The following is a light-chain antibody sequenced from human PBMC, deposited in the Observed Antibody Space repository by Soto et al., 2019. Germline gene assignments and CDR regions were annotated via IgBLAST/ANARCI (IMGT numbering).Light chain of an antibody. V-gene: IGKV2-30*01. CDR3: MQGTYWPLT. Sequence: DVVMTQSPLSLPVTLGQPASISCRSSQSLVYSDGNTYLNWFQQRPGQSPRRLIYQVSNRDSGVPDRFSGSGSVTDFTLKISRVEAEDVAVYYCMQGTYWPLTFGGRTKVDLK. CDR1: QSLVYSDGNTY. CDR2: QVS. J-gene: IGKJ4*01.